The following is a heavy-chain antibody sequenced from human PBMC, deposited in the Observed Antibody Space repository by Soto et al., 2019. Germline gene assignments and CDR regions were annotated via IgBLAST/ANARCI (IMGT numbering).Heavy chain of an antibody. Sequence: QVQLVESGGGVVQPGRSLRLSCAASGFTFSSYAMHWVRQAPGKGLEWVAVISYDGSNKYSADSVKGRFTISRDNSKNTLYLQMNSLRAEDTAVYYCARDRIAVAGTGAYWFDPWGQGTLVTVSS. V-gene: IGHV3-30-3*01. D-gene: IGHD6-19*01. J-gene: IGHJ5*02. CDR1: GFTFSSYA. CDR2: ISYDGSNK. CDR3: ARDRIAVAGTGAYWFDP.